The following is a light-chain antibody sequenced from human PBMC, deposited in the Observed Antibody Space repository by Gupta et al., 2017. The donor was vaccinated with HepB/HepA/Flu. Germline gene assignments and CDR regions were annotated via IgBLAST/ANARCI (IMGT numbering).Light chain of an antibody. CDR1: SSNIGSST. V-gene: IGLV1-44*01. Sequence: QSVLTQPPSASGTPGQRVTISCSGSSSNIGSSTVNWYHQLPGTAPKLLIYANNQRPSGVPDRFSGSKSGTSASLAINGLQSEDEADYYCATWDDSLNGAVFGGGTRLTVL. J-gene: IGLJ2*01. CDR2: ANN. CDR3: ATWDDSLNGAV.